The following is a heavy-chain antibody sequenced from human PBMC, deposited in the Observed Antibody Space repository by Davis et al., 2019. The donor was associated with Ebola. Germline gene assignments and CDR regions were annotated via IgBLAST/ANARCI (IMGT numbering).Heavy chain of an antibody. V-gene: IGHV3-73*01. Sequence: GESLKISCAASGFTFSGSAMHWVRQASGKGLEWVGRIRSKTNSYATAYAASVKGRFTISRDDSKNTAYLQMNSLKTEDTAVYYCTRHSAAAGYFDYWGQGTLVTVSS. J-gene: IGHJ4*02. D-gene: IGHD6-13*01. CDR1: GFTFSGSA. CDR2: IRSKTNSYAT. CDR3: TRHSAAAGYFDY.